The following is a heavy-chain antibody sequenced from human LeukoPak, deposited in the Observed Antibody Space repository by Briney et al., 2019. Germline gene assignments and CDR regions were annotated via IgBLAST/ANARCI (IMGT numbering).Heavy chain of an antibody. V-gene: IGHV3-64D*06. D-gene: IGHD3-16*02. CDR3: VKEGGLTSYDYVWGSYRYGGLDY. Sequence: GGSLRPSCSASGFTFSSYAMHWVRQAAGKGLEYVSAIRSNGGSTYYADSVKGRFTISRDNSKNTLYLQMSSLRAADTAVYYCVKEGGLTSYDYVWGSYRYGGLDYWGQGTLVTVSS. J-gene: IGHJ4*02. CDR2: IRSNGGST. CDR1: GFTFSSYA.